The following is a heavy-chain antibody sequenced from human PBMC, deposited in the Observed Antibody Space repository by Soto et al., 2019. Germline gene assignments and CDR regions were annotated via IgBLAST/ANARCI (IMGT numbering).Heavy chain of an antibody. Sequence: GSLRLSCAASGFTFSDYYMSWIRQAPGKGLEWVSYISSSGSTIYYADSVKGRFTISRDNAKNSLYLQMNSLRAEDTAVYYCARDPYYYGSGSYGGYYYYYYMDVWGKGTTVTAP. CDR1: GFTFSDYY. CDR3: ARDPYYYGSGSYGGYYYYYYMDV. V-gene: IGHV3-11*01. D-gene: IGHD3-10*01. J-gene: IGHJ6*03. CDR2: ISSSGSTI.